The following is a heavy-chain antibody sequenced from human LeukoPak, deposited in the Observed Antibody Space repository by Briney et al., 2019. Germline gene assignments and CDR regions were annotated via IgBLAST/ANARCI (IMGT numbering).Heavy chain of an antibody. CDR1: GGTFSSYA. CDR3: ARDNVWGFDY. CDR2: IIPILGIA. D-gene: IGHD3-16*01. J-gene: IGHJ4*02. Sequence: ASVKVSCKASGGTFSSYAISWVRQAPGQGLEWMGRIIPILGIANYAQKFQGRVTITADKSTSTAYMELSGLRAEDTAVYYCARDNVWGFDYWGQGALVTVSS. V-gene: IGHV1-69*04.